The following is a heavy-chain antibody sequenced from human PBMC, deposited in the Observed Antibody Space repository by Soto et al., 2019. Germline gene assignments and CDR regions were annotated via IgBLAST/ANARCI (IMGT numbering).Heavy chain of an antibody. D-gene: IGHD6-13*01. Sequence: GGSLRLSCAASGFTFSSYAMHWVRQAPGKGLEWVAVISYDGSNKYYADSVKGRFTISRDNSKNTLYLQMNSLRAEDTAVYYCARNIAAGHFDYWGQGTLVTVSS. J-gene: IGHJ4*02. V-gene: IGHV3-30-3*01. CDR2: ISYDGSNK. CDR1: GFTFSSYA. CDR3: ARNIAAGHFDY.